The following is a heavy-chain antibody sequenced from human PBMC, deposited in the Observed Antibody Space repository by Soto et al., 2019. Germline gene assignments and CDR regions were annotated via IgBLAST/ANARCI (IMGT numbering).Heavy chain of an antibody. D-gene: IGHD3-9*01. J-gene: IGHJ5*02. CDR2: ISAYNGNT. V-gene: IGHV1-18*01. CDR1: GYTFTSYG. Sequence: QVQLVQSGAEVKKPGASVKVSCKASGYTFTSYGISWVRQAPGQGREWMGWISAYNGNTNYAQKLQGRVTMTTDTSTSTAYMELRSLRSDDTAVYYCARDYYDILTGWGPSWFDPWGQGTLVTVSS. CDR3: ARDYYDILTGWGPSWFDP.